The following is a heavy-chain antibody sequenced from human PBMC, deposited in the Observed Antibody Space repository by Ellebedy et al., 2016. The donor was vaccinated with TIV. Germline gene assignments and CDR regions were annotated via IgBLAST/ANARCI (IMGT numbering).Heavy chain of an antibody. J-gene: IGHJ4*02. CDR2: LNANGVVI. D-gene: IGHD2-2*01. CDR3: ARDRSRKIGLAPAAMGGIGY. CDR1: GLTFSSYA. V-gene: IGHV3-23*01. Sequence: GESLKISCAASGLTFSSYAWSWVRQAPGKGLEWVAGLNANGVVIAYADSVKGRSTISRDNSKNTLYLQMNSLRTEDTALYYCARDRSRKIGLAPAAMGGIGYWGQGTLVIVSS.